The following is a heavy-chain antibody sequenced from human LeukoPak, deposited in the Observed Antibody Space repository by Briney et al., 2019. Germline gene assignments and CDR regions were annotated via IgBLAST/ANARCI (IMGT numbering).Heavy chain of an antibody. J-gene: IGHJ4*02. CDR3: ARGFSGFYDSSGYYYYFDY. Sequence: GASVKVSCKASGYTFTSYYMHWVRQAPGQGLEWMGIINPSGGSTSYAQKFQGRVTMTRDTSTSTVYMGLSSLRSEDTAVYYCARGFSGFYDSSGYYYYFDYWGQGTLVTVSS. D-gene: IGHD3-22*01. CDR2: INPSGGST. V-gene: IGHV1-46*01. CDR1: GYTFTSYY.